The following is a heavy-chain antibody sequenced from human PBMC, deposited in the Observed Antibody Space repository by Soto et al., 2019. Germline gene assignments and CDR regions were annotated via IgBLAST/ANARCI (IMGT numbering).Heavy chain of an antibody. D-gene: IGHD3-3*01. J-gene: IGHJ6*03. Sequence: GGSLRLSCAASGFTFSDYYVSWIRQAPGKGLEWVSYISSSGSTIYYADSVKGRFTISRDNAKNSLYLQMNSLRAEDTAVYYCARDLMYYDFWSGSLSFLDVWGKGTTVTVS. CDR3: ARDLMYYDFWSGSLSFLDV. V-gene: IGHV3-11*01. CDR2: ISSSGSTI. CDR1: GFTFSDYY.